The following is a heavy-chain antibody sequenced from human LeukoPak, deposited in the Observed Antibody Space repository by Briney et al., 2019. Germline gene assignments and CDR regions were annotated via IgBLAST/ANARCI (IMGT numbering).Heavy chain of an antibody. Sequence: GESLKISCKGSGYSFTSYWVGWVRQMPGKGLEWMGIIYPGDSDTRYSPSFQGQVTISADKSISTAYLQWSSLKASDTAMYYCASSPAVAGDVGAFDIWGQGTMVTVPS. V-gene: IGHV5-51*01. J-gene: IGHJ3*02. CDR3: ASSPAVAGDVGAFDI. D-gene: IGHD6-19*01. CDR1: GYSFTSYW. CDR2: IYPGDSDT.